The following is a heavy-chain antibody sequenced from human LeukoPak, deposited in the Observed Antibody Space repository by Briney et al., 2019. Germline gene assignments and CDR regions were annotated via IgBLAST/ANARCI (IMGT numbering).Heavy chain of an antibody. CDR2: ISYDGSNK. V-gene: IGHV3-30*18. CDR1: GFTFSSYG. Sequence: PGGSLRLSCAASGFTFSSYGMHWVRQAPGKGLEWVAVISYDGSNKYYADSVKGRFTISRDNSKNTLYLQMNSLRAEDTAVYYCAKDRIDCTNGVCYQYYYYGMDVWGQGTTVTVSS. CDR3: AKDRIDCTNGVCYQYYYYGMDV. D-gene: IGHD2-8*01. J-gene: IGHJ6*02.